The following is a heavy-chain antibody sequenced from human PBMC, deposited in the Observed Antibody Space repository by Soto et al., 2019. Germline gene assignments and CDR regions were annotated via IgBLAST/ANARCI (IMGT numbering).Heavy chain of an antibody. Sequence: EVQLVESGGGLVQPGGSLRLSCAASGFTFSSYEMNWVRQAPGKGLEWGSYISSSGSTIYYADSVKGRFTISRDNAKNSLYLQMNSLRAEDTAVYYCARDHGHSSGYYYVRYFDYWGQGTLVTVSS. CDR3: ARDHGHSSGYYYVRYFDY. V-gene: IGHV3-48*03. J-gene: IGHJ4*02. CDR1: GFTFSSYE. D-gene: IGHD3-22*01. CDR2: ISSSGSTI.